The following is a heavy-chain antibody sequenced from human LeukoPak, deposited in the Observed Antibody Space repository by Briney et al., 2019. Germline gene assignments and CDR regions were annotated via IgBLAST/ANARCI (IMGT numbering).Heavy chain of an antibody. CDR1: GGSISSYY. CDR3: ARVHRGGYSYGYLDY. V-gene: IGHV4-59*01. D-gene: IGHD5-18*01. CDR2: IYYSGST. Sequence: SETLSLTCTVSGGSISSYYWSWIRQPPGKGLEWIGYIYYSGSTNYNPSLKSRVTISVDTSKSQFSLKLSSVTAADTAVYYCARVHRGGYSYGYLDYWGQGTLVTVSS. J-gene: IGHJ4*02.